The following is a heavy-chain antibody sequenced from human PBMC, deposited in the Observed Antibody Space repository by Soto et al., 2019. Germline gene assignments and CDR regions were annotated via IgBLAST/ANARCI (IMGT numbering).Heavy chain of an antibody. Sequence: EVQLVESGGGLVKPGGSLRLSCAASGFTFSNAWMSGVRQAPGKGLELVGRIKSKTDGGTTDYAAPVKGRFTISRDDSKNTLYLQMNSLKTEDTAVYYCTTDQDCSGGSCYDYWGQGTLVTVSS. D-gene: IGHD2-15*01. J-gene: IGHJ4*02. CDR1: GFTFSNAW. CDR2: IKSKTDGGTT. V-gene: IGHV3-15*01. CDR3: TTDQDCSGGSCYDY.